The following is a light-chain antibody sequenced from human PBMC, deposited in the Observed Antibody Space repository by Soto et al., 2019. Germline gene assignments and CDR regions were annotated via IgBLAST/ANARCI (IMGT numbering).Light chain of an antibody. CDR2: CAS. V-gene: IGKV3-20*01. CDR1: QSVSSSD. CDR3: QQYGSSPLT. Sequence: ESVLTQSPGTLSLSPGERSTLSCRASQSVSSSDLAWYQQKPGQAHRIRIYCASSIATGIPDRFSGSGSGTAFTLTISRLDPRACAVDYCQQYGSSPLTFGGGTEVEIK. J-gene: IGKJ4*01.